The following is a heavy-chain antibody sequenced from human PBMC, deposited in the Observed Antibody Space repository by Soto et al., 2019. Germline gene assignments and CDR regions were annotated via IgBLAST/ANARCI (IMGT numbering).Heavy chain of an antibody. J-gene: IGHJ4*02. Sequence: SVKVSCKASGGTFSSYAISWVRQAPGQGLEWMGGIIPIFGTANYAQKFQGRVTITADESISTAYMELSSLRSEDTAVYYCARGAGSYHTPNFDYWGQGTLVTVSS. V-gene: IGHV1-69*13. CDR1: GGTFSSYA. D-gene: IGHD1-26*01. CDR2: IIPIFGTA. CDR3: ARGAGSYHTPNFDY.